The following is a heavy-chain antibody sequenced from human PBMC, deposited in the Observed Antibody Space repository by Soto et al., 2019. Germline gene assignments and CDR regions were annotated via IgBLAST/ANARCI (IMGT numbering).Heavy chain of an antibody. CDR3: AREVYNWNYWYYYYGMDV. V-gene: IGHV3-30-3*01. CDR1: GFTFSSYA. Sequence: PGGSLRLSCAASGFTFSSYAMHWVRQAPGKGLEWVAVISYDGSNKYYADSVKGRFTISRDNSKNTLYLQMNSLRAEDTAVYYCAREVYNWNYWYYYYGMDVWGQGTTVTVSS. D-gene: IGHD1-7*01. CDR2: ISYDGSNK. J-gene: IGHJ6*02.